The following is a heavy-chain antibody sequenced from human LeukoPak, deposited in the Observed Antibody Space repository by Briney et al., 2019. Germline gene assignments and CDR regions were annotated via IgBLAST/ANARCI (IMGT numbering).Heavy chain of an antibody. CDR3: AKTAVWPQFRFYLNY. V-gene: IGHV3-43*01. J-gene: IGHJ4*02. Sequence: GGSLRLSCAASGFTFDDYSMHWVRQAPGKGLEWVSFITWDGTSTYYADSVKGRFTVSRDNSKKALYLQIDRLITVDAVFYYCAKTAVWPQFRFYLNYWSLGTLVTASS. CDR1: GFTFDDYS. CDR2: ITWDGTST. D-gene: IGHD4-17*01.